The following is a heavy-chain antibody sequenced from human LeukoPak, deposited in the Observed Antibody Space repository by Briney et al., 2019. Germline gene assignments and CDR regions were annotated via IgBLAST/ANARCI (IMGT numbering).Heavy chain of an antibody. Sequence: GASVKVSCKASGYTFTSYGISWVRQAPGQGLKWMGWISAYNGNTNYAQKLQGRVTMTTDTSTSTTYMELRSLRSDDTAVYYCARDKSYYDILTGYYYYYGMDVWGKGTTVTVSS. CDR2: ISAYNGNT. V-gene: IGHV1-18*04. CDR3: ARDKSYYDILTGYYYYYGMDV. D-gene: IGHD3-9*01. J-gene: IGHJ6*04. CDR1: GYTFTSYG.